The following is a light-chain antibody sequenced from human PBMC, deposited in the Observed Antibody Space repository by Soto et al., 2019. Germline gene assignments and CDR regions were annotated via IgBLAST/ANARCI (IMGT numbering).Light chain of an antibody. CDR2: EGS. Sequence: QSVLTQPASVSGSPGQSITISCTGISSNVGSYNLVSWYQQHPDEAPKLMIYEGSKRPSGVSNRFSGSKSGNTASLTISGLKAEDEADYYCCSYAGDTSFVVFGGGTKLTVL. V-gene: IGLV2-23*03. J-gene: IGLJ3*02. CDR3: CSYAGDTSFVV. CDR1: SSNVGSYNL.